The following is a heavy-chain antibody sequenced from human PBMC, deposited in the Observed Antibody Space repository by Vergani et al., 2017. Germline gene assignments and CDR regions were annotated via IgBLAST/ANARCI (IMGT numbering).Heavy chain of an antibody. J-gene: IGHJ4*02. CDR1: GGTFSSHS. D-gene: IGHD3-22*01. CDR2: IIPIFGKT. CDR3: ARSSGYYSYYFDF. Sequence: QGQLAQSGAEVKKPGSSVKVSCKASGGTFSSHSISWARQAPGQGLEWMGRIIPIFGKTSYAQKFQGRVTILADESTSTAYMELSSLRSEDTAVYYCARSSGYYSYYFDFWGQGTLVTVSS. V-gene: IGHV1-69*13.